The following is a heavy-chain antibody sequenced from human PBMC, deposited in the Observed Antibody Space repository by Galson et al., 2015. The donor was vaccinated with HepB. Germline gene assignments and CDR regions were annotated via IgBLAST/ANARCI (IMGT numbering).Heavy chain of an antibody. Sequence: SLRLSCAASGFTFSSYAMHWVRQAPGKGLEYVSGINSNGDSTDYADSVKGRFTISRDNSKNTLYLQMGSLRAEDMAVYYCARTGPHYYKADAFDIWGQGTLVTVSS. J-gene: IGHJ3*02. CDR3: ARTGPHYYKADAFDI. D-gene: IGHD3-10*01. CDR1: GFTFSSYA. V-gene: IGHV3-64*02. CDR2: INSNGDST.